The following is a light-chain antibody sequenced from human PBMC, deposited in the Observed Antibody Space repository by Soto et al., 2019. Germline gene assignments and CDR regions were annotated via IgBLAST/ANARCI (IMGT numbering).Light chain of an antibody. Sequence: QSALTQPASVSGSPGQSITISCTGTSSDVGSYNLVSWYQQHPGKAPKLMIYEGSKRPSGVYNRDSGSKSGNTSSLTISGXXXXXEADYYCCSYAGSRVFGGGTKL. CDR2: EGS. V-gene: IGLV2-23*01. J-gene: IGLJ3*02. CDR3: CSYAGSRV. CDR1: SSDVGSYNL.